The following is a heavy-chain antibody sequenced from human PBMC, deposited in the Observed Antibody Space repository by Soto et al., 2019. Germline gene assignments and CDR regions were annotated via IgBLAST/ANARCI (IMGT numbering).Heavy chain of an antibody. V-gene: IGHV4-31*03. D-gene: IGHD6-13*01. Sequence: QVQLHESGPGLVKPSQTLSLTCTVSGDSIDSGAYYWSWIRQHPGEGLEWIGYIFSSGSTFYNPSLKSRVSISIDTSTHTFSLKLRSVTAADTAVYYCARNLPAATSAVVFDSWGQGTLVTVSS. CDR2: IFSSGST. CDR1: GDSIDSGAYY. J-gene: IGHJ4*02. CDR3: ARNLPAATSAVVFDS.